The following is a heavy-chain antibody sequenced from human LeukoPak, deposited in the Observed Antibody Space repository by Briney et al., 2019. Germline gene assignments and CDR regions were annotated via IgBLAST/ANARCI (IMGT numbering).Heavy chain of an antibody. V-gene: IGHV4-39*01. CDR1: GGSISSSTYY. Sequence: SETLSLTCTVSGGSISSSTYYWGWIRQPPGKGLEWIGTIYYSGSTYYNPSLKSRVTISVDTSKNQFSLKLSSVTAADTAVYYCARHKGSGGHYNSPFNVFDYWGQGTLVTVSS. CDR3: ARHKGSGGHYNSPFNVFDY. J-gene: IGHJ4*02. CDR2: IYYSGST. D-gene: IGHD3-10*01.